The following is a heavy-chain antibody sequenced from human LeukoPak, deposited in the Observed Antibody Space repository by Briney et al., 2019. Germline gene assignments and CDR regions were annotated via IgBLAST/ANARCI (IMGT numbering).Heavy chain of an antibody. V-gene: IGHV4-4*07. Sequence: SETLSLTCNVSGGSISNYYWSWIRQPAGKGLEWSGRIYSSGSTNYNPSLKSRVTMSVDTSKNLFSLKLNSVTAADTAVYYCARDSTGERAFDVWGQGTVVTVSS. CDR3: ARDSTGERAFDV. CDR2: IYSSGST. CDR1: GGSISNYY. J-gene: IGHJ3*01. D-gene: IGHD7-27*01.